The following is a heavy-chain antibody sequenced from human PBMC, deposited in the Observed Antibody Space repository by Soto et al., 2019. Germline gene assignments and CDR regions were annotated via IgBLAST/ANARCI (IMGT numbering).Heavy chain of an antibody. CDR3: ARCRRDSNGSYRYFFDY. Sequence: AGGSLRLSCAASGFTFSNYEMNWVRQAPGKGLEWISYISVSGGTINYADSVKGRFTISRDNAASSVYLQMNSLRAEDTAVYYCARCRRDSNGSYRYFFDYWGQGTLVTVSS. CDR1: GFTFSNYE. CDR2: ISVSGGTI. V-gene: IGHV3-48*03. D-gene: IGHD3-22*01. J-gene: IGHJ4*02.